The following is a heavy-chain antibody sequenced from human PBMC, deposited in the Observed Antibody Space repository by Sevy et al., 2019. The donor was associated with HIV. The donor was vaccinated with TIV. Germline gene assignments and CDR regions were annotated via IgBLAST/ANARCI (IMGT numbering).Heavy chain of an antibody. CDR2: ISCDGSNK. CDR3: ARGEGSTYYYDSSGYLYAFDI. D-gene: IGHD3-22*01. CDR1: GFTFSSYA. V-gene: IGHV3-30-3*01. Sequence: GGSLRLSCAASGFTFSSYAMHWVRQAPGKGLEWVAVISCDGSNKYYADSVKGRFTISRDNSKNTLYLQMNSLRAEDTAVYYCARGEGSTYYYDSSGYLYAFDIWGQGTMVTVSS. J-gene: IGHJ3*02.